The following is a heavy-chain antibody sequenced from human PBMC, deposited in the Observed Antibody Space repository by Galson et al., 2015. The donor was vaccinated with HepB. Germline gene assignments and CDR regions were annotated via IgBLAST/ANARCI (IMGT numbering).Heavy chain of an antibody. V-gene: IGHV3-21*01. J-gene: IGHJ6*02. CDR3: ARVLRYYYYGMDV. CDR2: ISSSSSYI. CDR1: GFTFSSDS. D-gene: IGHD2-15*01. Sequence: LRLSCAASGFTFSSDSMNWGRQAPGKGLEWVSSISSSSSYIYYADSVKGRFTISRDNAKNSLYLQMNSLRAEDAAVYCCARVLRYYYYGMDVWGQGTTVTVSS.